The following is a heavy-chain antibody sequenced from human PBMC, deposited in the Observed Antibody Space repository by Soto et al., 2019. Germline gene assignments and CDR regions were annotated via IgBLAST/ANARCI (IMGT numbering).Heavy chain of an antibody. CDR1: GFTFSGSA. J-gene: IGHJ6*03. Sequence: GGSLRLSCAASGFTFSGSAMHWVRQASGKGLEWVGRIRSKANSYATAYAASVKGRFTISRDDSKNTAYLQMNSLKTEDTAVYYCTRHWTGGVVTSDYYYYYMDVWGKGTTVTVSS. CDR2: IRSKANSYAT. D-gene: IGHD3-3*01. V-gene: IGHV3-73*01. CDR3: TRHWTGGVVTSDYYYYYMDV.